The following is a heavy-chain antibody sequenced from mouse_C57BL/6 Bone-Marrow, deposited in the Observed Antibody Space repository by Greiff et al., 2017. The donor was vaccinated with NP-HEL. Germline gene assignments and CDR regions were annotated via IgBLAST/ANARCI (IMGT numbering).Heavy chain of an antibody. CDR2: ISSGSSPL. Sequence: EVMLVESGGGLVKPGGSLKLSCAASGFTFSDYGMHLVRQAPETGLEWVAYISSGSSPLYYADTVKGRFTISRDNAKNTLFLQMTSLRSEDTAMYYCARAVVATPRYWYFDVWGTGTTVTVSS. CDR1: GFTFSDYG. CDR3: ARAVVATPRYWYFDV. D-gene: IGHD1-1*01. J-gene: IGHJ1*03. V-gene: IGHV5-17*01.